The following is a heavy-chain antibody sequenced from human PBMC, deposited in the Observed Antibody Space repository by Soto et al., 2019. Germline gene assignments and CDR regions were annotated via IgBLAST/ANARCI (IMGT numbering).Heavy chain of an antibody. J-gene: IGHJ4*02. D-gene: IGHD3-22*01. CDR3: AKNPGYYYDSTGYHFDY. CDR2: ISGSGGST. V-gene: IGHV3-23*01. CDR1: GITVSSSY. Sequence: GGSLRLSCAASGITVSSSYMSWVRQAPGKGPEWVSAISGSGGSTYYADSVKGRFTISRDNSKNTLYLQMNSLRAEDTAVYYCAKNPGYYYDSTGYHFDYWGQGTLVTVSS.